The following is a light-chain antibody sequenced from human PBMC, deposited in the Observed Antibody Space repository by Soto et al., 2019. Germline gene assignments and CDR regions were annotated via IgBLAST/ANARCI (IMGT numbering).Light chain of an antibody. Sequence: QSALTQPRSVSGSPGQSVTISCTGTGSDVGGYKFVSWYQQHPGTAPKLMIYDVTKRPSGVPDRFSGSKSGKTASLTISGLRAEDEGDYCCCSYASSHVIFGGGTKLTVL. CDR2: DVT. CDR1: GSDVGGYKF. CDR3: CSYASSHVI. V-gene: IGLV2-11*01. J-gene: IGLJ2*01.